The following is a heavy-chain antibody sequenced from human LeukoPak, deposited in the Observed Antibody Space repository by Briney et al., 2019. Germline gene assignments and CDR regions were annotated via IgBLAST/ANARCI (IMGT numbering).Heavy chain of an antibody. CDR3: ARVAGYSSGWYEEIFYFDY. J-gene: IGHJ4*02. Sequence: GGSLRLSCAASGFTFSSYSMNWVRQAPGKGLEWVSSISSSSSYIYYADSVKGRFTISRDNAKNSLYLQMNSLRAEDTAVYYCARVAGYSSGWYEEIFYFDYWGQGTLVTVSS. D-gene: IGHD6-19*01. CDR1: GFTFSSYS. V-gene: IGHV3-21*01. CDR2: ISSSSSYI.